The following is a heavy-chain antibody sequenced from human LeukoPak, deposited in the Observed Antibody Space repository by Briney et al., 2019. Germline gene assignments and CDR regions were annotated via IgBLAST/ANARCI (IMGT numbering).Heavy chain of an antibody. Sequence: SETLSLACAVYGGSFSGYYWSWIRQPPGKGLEWIGEINHSGSTNYNPSLKSRVTISVDTSKNQFSLKLGSVTAADTAVYYCARQIPSWQWHHYYYYYMDVWGKGTTVTVSS. D-gene: IGHD6-19*01. V-gene: IGHV4-34*01. CDR1: GGSFSGYY. CDR2: INHSGST. J-gene: IGHJ6*03. CDR3: ARQIPSWQWHHYYYYYMDV.